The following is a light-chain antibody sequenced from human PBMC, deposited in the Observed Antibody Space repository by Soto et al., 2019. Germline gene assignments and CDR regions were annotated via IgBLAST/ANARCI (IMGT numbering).Light chain of an antibody. CDR1: QTISSW. CDR3: QQYNNWPPLT. J-gene: IGKJ4*01. CDR2: KAS. Sequence: DIQMTQSPSTLSGSVGDRVTITCRASQTISSWLAWYQQKPGKAPKLLIYKASSLESGVPSRFSGSGSGTEFTLTISSLQSEDFAVYYCQQYNNWPPLTFGGGTKVDI. V-gene: IGKV1-5*03.